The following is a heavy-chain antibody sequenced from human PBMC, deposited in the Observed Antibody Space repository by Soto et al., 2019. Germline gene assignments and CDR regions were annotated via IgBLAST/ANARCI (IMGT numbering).Heavy chain of an antibody. CDR2: ISAYNGNT. V-gene: IGHV1-18*01. J-gene: IGHJ5*02. CDR1: GYTFTSYG. CDR3: ARDRDYGDYSNWIDP. Sequence: ASVKVSCKASGYTFTSYGISWVRQAPGQGLEWMGWISAYNGNTNYAQKLQGRVTMTTDTSTSTAYMELRSLRSDDTAVYYCARDRDYGDYSNWIDPWGQGTLVTVSS. D-gene: IGHD4-17*01.